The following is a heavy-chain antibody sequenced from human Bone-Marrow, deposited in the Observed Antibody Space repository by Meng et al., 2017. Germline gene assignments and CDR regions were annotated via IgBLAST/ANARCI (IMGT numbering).Heavy chain of an antibody. CDR1: GFTFSSYS. V-gene: IGHV3-21*01. J-gene: IGHJ4*02. Sequence: GESLKISCAASGFTFSSYSMNWVRQAPGKGLEWVSSISSSSSYIYYADSVKGRFTISRDNAKSSLYLQMNSLRAEDTAVYYCARDRGHLYYFDYWGQGTLVTVSS. D-gene: IGHD3-3*02. CDR3: ARDRGHLYYFDY. CDR2: ISSSSSYI.